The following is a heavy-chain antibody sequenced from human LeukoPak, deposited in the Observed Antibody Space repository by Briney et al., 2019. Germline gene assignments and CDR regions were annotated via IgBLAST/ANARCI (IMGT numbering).Heavy chain of an antibody. J-gene: IGHJ4*02. D-gene: IGHD1-26*01. Sequence: GASAKVSCKASGYTFTSYAMHWVRQAPGQRLEWMGWINAGNGNTKYSQKFQGRVTITRDTSASTAYMELSSLRSEDTAVYYCARDGWELPFDYWGQGTLVTVSS. CDR2: INAGNGNT. CDR1: GYTFTSYA. V-gene: IGHV1-3*01. CDR3: ARDGWELPFDY.